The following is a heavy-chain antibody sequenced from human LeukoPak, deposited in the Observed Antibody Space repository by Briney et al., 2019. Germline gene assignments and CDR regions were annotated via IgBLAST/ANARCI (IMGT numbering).Heavy chain of an antibody. Sequence: SGGSLRLSCAASGFTFSSYSMNWVRQAPGKGLEWVSSISSSSNYIYYADSVKGRFTISRDSSKNTLYLQMNSLRVEDTAVYYCAKDGTRGIRFGKIAHYFDYWGQGSLVTVSS. CDR2: ISSSSNYI. V-gene: IGHV3-21*01. D-gene: IGHD3-10*01. CDR3: AKDGTRGIRFGKIAHYFDY. J-gene: IGHJ4*02. CDR1: GFTFSSYS.